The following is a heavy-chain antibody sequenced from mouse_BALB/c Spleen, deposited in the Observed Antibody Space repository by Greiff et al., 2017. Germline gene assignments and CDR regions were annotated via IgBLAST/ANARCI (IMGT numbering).Heavy chain of an antibody. Sequence: QVQLQQSGAELVKPGASVKLSCKASGYTFTSYYMYWVKQRPGQGLEWIGEINPSNGGTNFNEKFKSKATLTVDKSSSTAYMQLSSLTSEDSAVYYCTRWDYGGFAYWGQGTLVTVSA. CDR3: TRWDYGGFAY. J-gene: IGHJ3*01. CDR1: GYTFTSYY. CDR2: INPSNGGT. D-gene: IGHD2-4*01. V-gene: IGHV1S81*02.